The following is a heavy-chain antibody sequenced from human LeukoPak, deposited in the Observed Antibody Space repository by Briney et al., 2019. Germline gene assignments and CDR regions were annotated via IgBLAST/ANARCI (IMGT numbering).Heavy chain of an antibody. V-gene: IGHV3-33*01. D-gene: IGHD6-13*01. J-gene: IGHJ4*02. CDR2: IWYDGSNK. CDR1: GFTFSSYG. CDR3: ARDLKQQGHFDY. Sequence: PGESLRLSCAASGFTFSSYGMHWVRQAPGKGLEWVAVIWYDGSNKYYADSVKGRFTISRDNSKNTLYLQMNSLRAEDTAVYYCARDLKQQGHFDYWGQGTLVTVSS.